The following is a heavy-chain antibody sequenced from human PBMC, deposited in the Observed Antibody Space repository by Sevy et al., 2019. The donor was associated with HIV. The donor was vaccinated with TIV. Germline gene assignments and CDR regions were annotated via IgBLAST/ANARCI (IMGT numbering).Heavy chain of an antibody. Sequence: SETLSLTCAVYGGSFSGYYWSWIRQPPGKGLEWIGEINHSRSTNYNPSLKSRVTISVDTSKNQFSLRLSSVTAADTAVYYCARGVIDIVVVVAAKGHDAFDIWGQGTMVTVSS. CDR3: ARGVIDIVVVVAAKGHDAFDI. J-gene: IGHJ3*02. D-gene: IGHD2-15*01. V-gene: IGHV4-34*01. CDR2: INHSRST. CDR1: GGSFSGYY.